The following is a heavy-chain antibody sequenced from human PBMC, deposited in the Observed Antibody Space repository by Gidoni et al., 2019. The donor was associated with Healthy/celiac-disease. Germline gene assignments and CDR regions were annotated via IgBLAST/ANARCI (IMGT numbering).Heavy chain of an antibody. J-gene: IGHJ6*02. CDR2: IYHSGST. CDR3: ARTIMITFGGVIDIYGMDV. CDR1: GGAISSSNW. Sequence: QVQLQESGPGLVKPSGTLSLTCAASGGAISSSNWWGWVRQPPGKGLEWLGEIYHSGSTNYNPSLKSRVTISVDKSKNQFSLKLSSVTAADTAVYYCARTIMITFGGVIDIYGMDVWGQGTTVTVSS. V-gene: IGHV4-4*02. D-gene: IGHD3-16*02.